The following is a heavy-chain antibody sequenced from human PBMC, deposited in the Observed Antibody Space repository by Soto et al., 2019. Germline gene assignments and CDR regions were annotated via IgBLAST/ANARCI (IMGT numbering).Heavy chain of an antibody. CDR1: GYTFISYA. CDR2: INAGNGNT. J-gene: IGHJ6*02. Sequence: GASVKVSCKASGYTFISYAMHWVRQAPGQRLEWMGWINAGNGNTKYSQKFQGRVTITRDTSASTAYMELSSLRSEDTAVYYCAREFKWGGGTFYYGMDVWGQGTTVTVSS. V-gene: IGHV1-3*01. D-gene: IGHD7-27*01. CDR3: AREFKWGGGTFYYGMDV.